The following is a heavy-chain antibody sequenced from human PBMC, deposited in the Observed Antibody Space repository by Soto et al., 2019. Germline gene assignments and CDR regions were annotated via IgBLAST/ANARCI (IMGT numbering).Heavy chain of an antibody. Sequence: EVQLVESGGGLVKPGGSLRLSCAVSGFTFISHTLNWVRQAPGKGLEWVPSISGSGSPYYADSVKGRFTISRDNAQNSLYLQMSRLRAEDTAVYYCSREAQPVFRREYDHWGQGTLVTVSS. CDR2: ISGSGSP. CDR3: SREAQPVFRREYDH. V-gene: IGHV3-21*04. J-gene: IGHJ4*02. CDR1: GFTFISHT.